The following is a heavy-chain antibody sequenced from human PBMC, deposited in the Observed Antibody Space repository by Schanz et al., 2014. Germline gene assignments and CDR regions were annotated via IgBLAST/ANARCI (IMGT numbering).Heavy chain of an antibody. Sequence: QVQLVQSGAEVKKPGASVRVSCKASGYTFTTFYMHWVRQAPGQGLEWMGIINPSGGSTTYAQKFQGRVTMTRDTSTSTVYMDLSSLRSEDTAVYYCARTGYDPSLTHWGQGTLVTVSS. D-gene: IGHD5-12*01. J-gene: IGHJ4*02. CDR2: INPSGGST. V-gene: IGHV1-46*03. CDR3: ARTGYDPSLTH. CDR1: GYTFTTFY.